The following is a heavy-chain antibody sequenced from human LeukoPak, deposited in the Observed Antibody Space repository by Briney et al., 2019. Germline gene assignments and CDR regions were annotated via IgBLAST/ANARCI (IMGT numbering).Heavy chain of an antibody. CDR1: GFTFSSYW. Sequence: GGSLRLSCAASGFTFSSYWMSWVRQAPGKGLEWVANIKQDGSEKYYVDSVKGRFTISRDNAKNSLYLQMNSLRAEDTAVYYCAREGTVPAATYYFDYWGQGTLVTVSS. J-gene: IGHJ4*02. CDR3: AREGTVPAATYYFDY. D-gene: IGHD2-2*01. V-gene: IGHV3-7*01. CDR2: IKQDGSEK.